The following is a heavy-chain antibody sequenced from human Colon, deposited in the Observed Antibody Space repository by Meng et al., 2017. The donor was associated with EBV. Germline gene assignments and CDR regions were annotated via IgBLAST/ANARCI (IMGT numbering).Heavy chain of an antibody. Sequence: VQVQGSVPGLVTPSDTCSLTCTFSGDSVATGHYSWGWIRQPPGKGLEWIAYIYYIGGTNYNPSLKSRLTISLDTSKNQFSLSLRSVTAADTAVYYCARVSGRSFDPWGQGTLVTVSS. D-gene: IGHD3-10*01. CDR3: ARVSGRSFDP. CDR1: GDSVATGHYS. CDR2: IYYIGGT. V-gene: IGHV4-61*01. J-gene: IGHJ5*02.